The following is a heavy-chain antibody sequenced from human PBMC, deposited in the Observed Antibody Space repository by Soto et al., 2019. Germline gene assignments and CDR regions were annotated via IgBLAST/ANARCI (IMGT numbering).Heavy chain of an antibody. CDR3: VRGLPQISGYYSGS. D-gene: IGHD3-22*01. CDR1: GLTFSSYS. V-gene: IGHV3-21*01. J-gene: IGHJ1*01. Sequence: PGGSLRLSCADSGLTFSSYSMNWVRQAPGKGLEWVSSISSSSSYIFYADSVKGRFTISRDNAKSSLYLQMNSLRAEDTAVYYCVRGLPQISGYYSGSWGQGTLVTVSS. CDR2: ISSSSSYI.